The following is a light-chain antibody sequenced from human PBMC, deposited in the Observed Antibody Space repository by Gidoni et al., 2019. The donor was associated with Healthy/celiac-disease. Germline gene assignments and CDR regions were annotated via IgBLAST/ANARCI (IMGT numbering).Light chain of an antibody. J-gene: IGKJ4*01. CDR2: GAS. CDR3: QQYGSSSFFT. V-gene: IGKV3-20*01. CDR1: QSVSSSY. Sequence: EIVLTPSPGTLSLSPGERATLSCRASQSVSSSYLAWYQQKPGQAPRLLIYGASSRATGIPDRFSGSGSGTDFTLTISRLEPEDFAVYYCQQYGSSSFFTFGGGTKVEIK.